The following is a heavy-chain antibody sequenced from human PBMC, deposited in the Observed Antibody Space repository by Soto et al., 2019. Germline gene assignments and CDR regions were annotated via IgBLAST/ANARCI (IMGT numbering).Heavy chain of an antibody. V-gene: IGHV4-39*07. J-gene: IGHJ4*02. Sequence: SETLSLTCTVSGGSISSSSYYWGWIRQPPGKGLEWIGSIYYSGSTYYNPSLKSRVTISVDTSKNQFSLKLSSVTAADTAVYYCARDGEHYYGSGSYRGFDYWCQGTLVTVSS. CDR2: IYYSGST. CDR3: ARDGEHYYGSGSYRGFDY. D-gene: IGHD3-10*01. CDR1: GGSISSSSYY.